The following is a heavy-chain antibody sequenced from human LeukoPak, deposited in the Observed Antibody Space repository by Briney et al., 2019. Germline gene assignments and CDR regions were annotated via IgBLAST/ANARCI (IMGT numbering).Heavy chain of an antibody. Sequence: PSETLSLTCTVSGGSISSHYWSWIRQPPGKGLEWIGYIYYNGNTKYNPSLKSRVTISVDTSKNQFSLKLSSVTAADTAVYYCARHRYDDYYYYTMDVWGQGTTVTVSS. CDR2: IYYNGNT. V-gene: IGHV4-59*08. CDR3: ARHRYDDYYYYTMDV. D-gene: IGHD3-16*01. CDR1: GGSISSHY. J-gene: IGHJ6*02.